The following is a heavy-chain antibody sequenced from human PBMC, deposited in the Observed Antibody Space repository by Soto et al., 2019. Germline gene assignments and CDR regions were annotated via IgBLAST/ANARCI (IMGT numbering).Heavy chain of an antibody. V-gene: IGHV4-59*01. D-gene: IGHD6-19*01. CDR1: GGSINGYY. J-gene: IGHJ4*02. CDR2: IFYGGSS. CDR3: ARSGNSNGLVFDY. Sequence: SETLSLTCIVSGGSINGYYWSWIRQPPGKGLEWIGYIFYGGSSRQNPSLNSRVTVSADTSKNEFSLRLTSVTAADTVVYYCARSGNSNGLVFDYWGQGALVTVS.